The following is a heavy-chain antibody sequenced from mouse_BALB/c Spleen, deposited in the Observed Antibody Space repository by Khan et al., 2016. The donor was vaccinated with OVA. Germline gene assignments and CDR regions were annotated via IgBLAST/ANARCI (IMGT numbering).Heavy chain of an antibody. D-gene: IGHD1-2*01. Sequence: QVQLQQSGAELARPGASVKLSCKASGYTFTDYYINWVKQRTGQGLEWIGEIYPGSGNTYYNEKFKGKATLTAVTSSSTAYMQLSSLTAEDSAGFFCARRNYFGYTFAYWGQGTLVTVSA. CDR2: IYPGSGNT. CDR1: GYTFTDYY. CDR3: ARRNYFGYTFAY. J-gene: IGHJ3*01. V-gene: IGHV1-77*01.